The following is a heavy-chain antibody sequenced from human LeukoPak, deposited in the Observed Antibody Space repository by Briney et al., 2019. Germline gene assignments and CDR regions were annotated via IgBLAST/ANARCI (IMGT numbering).Heavy chain of an antibody. CDR2: ISGSGGST. CDR1: GFTFSSYA. Sequence: GGSLRLSCAASGFTFSSYAMSWVRQAPGKGLEWVSAISGSGGSTYCADSVKGRFTISRDNSKNTLYLQMNSLRAEDTAVYYCATKYGSGSSVGAFDIWDQGTMVTVSS. D-gene: IGHD3-10*01. J-gene: IGHJ3*02. CDR3: ATKYGSGSSVGAFDI. V-gene: IGHV3-23*01.